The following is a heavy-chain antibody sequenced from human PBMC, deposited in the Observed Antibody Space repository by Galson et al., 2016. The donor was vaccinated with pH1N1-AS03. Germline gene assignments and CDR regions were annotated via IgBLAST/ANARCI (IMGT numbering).Heavy chain of an antibody. Sequence: ETLSLTCSVSGGSLKNKYWSWIRQTPGKGLEWIGQIYYSGSTKFNPSLQSRVTISVDMSKKQFSLRLRSVTAADTAVYFCARQGCTGSSCYSYFDSWGQGTQVIVSS. D-gene: IGHD2-8*02. V-gene: IGHV4-59*08. CDR1: GGSLKNKY. CDR2: IYYSGST. CDR3: ARQGCTGSSCYSYFDS. J-gene: IGHJ4*02.